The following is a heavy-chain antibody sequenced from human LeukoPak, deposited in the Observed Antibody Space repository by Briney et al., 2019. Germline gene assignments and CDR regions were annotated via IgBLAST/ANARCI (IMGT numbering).Heavy chain of an antibody. J-gene: IGHJ4*02. CDR2: MSSSGRTI. CDR1: GFTHSDYY. V-gene: IGHV3-11*01. D-gene: IGHD3-22*01. CDR3: AKRGVVIRVILVGFHKEAYYFDS. Sequence: GGSLRLSCAASGFTHSDYYMSWIRQAPGKGLEWVSYMSSSGRTIHYADSVKGRFTISRDNPKNTLYLQMNSLRAEDTAVYFCAKRGVVIRVILVGFHKEAYYFDSWGQGALVTVSS.